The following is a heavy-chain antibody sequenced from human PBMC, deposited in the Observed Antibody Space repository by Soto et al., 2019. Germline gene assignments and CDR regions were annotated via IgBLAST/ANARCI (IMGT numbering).Heavy chain of an antibody. CDR2: ISYDGSNN. CDR3: AREVVVVVPAATRVYNWFDP. D-gene: IGHD2-2*01. J-gene: IGHJ5*02. Sequence: GGSLRLSCAASGFTFSSYAMHWVRQAPGKGLEWVAVISYDGSNNYYADSVKGRFTISRDNSKNTLYLQMNSLRAEDTAVYYCAREVVVVVPAATRVYNWFDPWGQGTLVTVSS. V-gene: IGHV3-30-3*01. CDR1: GFTFSSYA.